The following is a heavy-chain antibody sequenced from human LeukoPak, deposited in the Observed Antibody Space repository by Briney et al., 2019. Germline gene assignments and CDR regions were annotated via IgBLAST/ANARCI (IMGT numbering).Heavy chain of an antibody. V-gene: IGHV3-21*01. CDR3: ARPTLSNVVVVAGDYYGMDV. CDR1: GFTFSNYW. J-gene: IGHJ6*02. CDR2: ISSSSSYI. D-gene: IGHD2-15*01. Sequence: GGSLRLSCAASGFTFSNYWMSWVRQAPGKGLEWVSSISSSSSYIYYADSVKGRFTISRDNAKNSLYLQMNSLRAEDTAVYYCARPTLSNVVVVAGDYYGMDVWGQGTTVTVSS.